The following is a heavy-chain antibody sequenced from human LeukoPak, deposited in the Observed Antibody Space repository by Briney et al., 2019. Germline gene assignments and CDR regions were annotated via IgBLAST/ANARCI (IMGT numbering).Heavy chain of an antibody. CDR2: IYYSGST. Sequence: SETLSLTCTVSGGSISSSSYYWGWIRQPPGKGLEWIGSIYYSGSTYYNPSLKSRVTISVDTSKNQFSLKLSSVTAADTAVYYCARLRPTRTHDFSFDYWGQGTLVTVSS. CDR3: ARLRPTRTHDFSFDY. CDR1: GGSISSSSYY. J-gene: IGHJ4*02. D-gene: IGHD1-14*01. V-gene: IGHV4-39*07.